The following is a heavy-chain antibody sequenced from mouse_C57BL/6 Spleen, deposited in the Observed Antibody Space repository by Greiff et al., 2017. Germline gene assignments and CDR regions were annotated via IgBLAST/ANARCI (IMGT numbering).Heavy chain of an antibody. V-gene: IGHV1-81*01. Sequence: VQLQQSGAELVRPGASVKLSCKASGYTFTTYCMRWVKQRPGQGLEWIGDINPRSGNTKYNEKFKDKATLTADKSSSTAYMELRSLTSEDSAVYFCARYHCYYYYTRDCGGWGTAITVT. CDR2: INPRSGNT. CDR3: ARYHCYYYYTRDCGG. CDR1: GYTFTTYC. D-gene: IGHD1-1*02. J-gene: IGHJ1*03.